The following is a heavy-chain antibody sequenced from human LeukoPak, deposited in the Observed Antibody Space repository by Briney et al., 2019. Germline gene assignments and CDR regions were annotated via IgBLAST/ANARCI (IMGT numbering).Heavy chain of an antibody. CDR2: ISGSSGHT. V-gene: IGHV3-23*01. CDR1: GLTFSSYA. Sequence: PGGSLRLSWAASGLTFSSYAMSGVRQAPGKGLEWVSAISGSSGHTYYADSVKGRFTISRDNSKNTLYLQMNSLRAEDTAVYYCAKVGFSEMEWLLYSDHWGQGTLVTVSS. J-gene: IGHJ4*02. CDR3: AKVGFSEMEWLLYSDH. D-gene: IGHD3-3*01.